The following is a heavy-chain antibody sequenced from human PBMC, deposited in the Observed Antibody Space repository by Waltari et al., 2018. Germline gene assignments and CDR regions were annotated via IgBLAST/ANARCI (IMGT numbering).Heavy chain of an antibody. J-gene: IGHJ3*02. CDR3: TRSTSISNAFNI. CDR1: VFTLCSYS. D-gene: IGHD6-6*01. CDR2: ISSSSDYI. V-gene: IGHV3-21*02. Sequence: EVQLVESGGGLVKPGGSLRLSCAASVFTLCSYSMNWVRQAPGKGLEWVSSISSSSDYIHYADSLKGRFTVSRDNAKNTLYLQMNSLRAEDTAVYYCTRSTSISNAFNIWGQGTMVTVSS.